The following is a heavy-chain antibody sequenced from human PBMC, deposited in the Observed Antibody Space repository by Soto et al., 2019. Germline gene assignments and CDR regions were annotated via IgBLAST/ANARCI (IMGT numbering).Heavy chain of an antibody. V-gene: IGHV1-69*13. Sequence: ASVKVSCKASGGTFSSYAISWVRQAPGQGLEWMGGIIPIFGTANYAQKFQGRVTITADESTSTAYMELSSLRSEDTAVYYCARGDLPWTQLWQHYAFDYWGQGPLVTVSS. CDR2: IIPIFGTA. D-gene: IGHD5-18*01. CDR3: ARGDLPWTQLWQHYAFDY. J-gene: IGHJ4*02. CDR1: GGTFSSYA.